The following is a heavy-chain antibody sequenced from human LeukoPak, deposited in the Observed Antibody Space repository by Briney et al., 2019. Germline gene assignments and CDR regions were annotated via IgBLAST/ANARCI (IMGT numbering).Heavy chain of an antibody. CDR2: ISGSGGST. CDR1: GFTFSSYA. D-gene: IGHD2-15*01. J-gene: IGHJ4*02. CDR3: ATVVVAATGTIDY. Sequence: GGSLRLSCAASGFTFSSYAMSWVRQAPGKGLEWVSAISGSGGSTYYADSVKGRFTISRDNSKNTLYLQMNSLRAEDTAVYYCATVVVAATGTIDYWGQGTLVTVSS. V-gene: IGHV3-23*01.